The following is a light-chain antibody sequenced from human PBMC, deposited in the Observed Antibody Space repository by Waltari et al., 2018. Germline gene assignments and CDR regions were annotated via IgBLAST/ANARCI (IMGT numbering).Light chain of an antibody. Sequence: IVMTQSPATLSVSPGERATPSCRASQSVSSNSAWYQQQPGQAPRLLIYGASTRATGIPARFSGSGSGTEFTLTISSLQSEDFAVYYCQQYNNWPPWTFGQGTKVEIK. CDR3: QQYNNWPPWT. V-gene: IGKV3-15*01. J-gene: IGKJ1*01. CDR2: GAS. CDR1: QSVSSN.